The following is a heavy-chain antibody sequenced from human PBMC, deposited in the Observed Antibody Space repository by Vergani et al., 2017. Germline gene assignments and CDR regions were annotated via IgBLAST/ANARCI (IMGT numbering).Heavy chain of an antibody. CDR1: GFIFSTYA. CDR3: AKDYNIMGALHY. V-gene: IGHV3-23*01. J-gene: IGHJ4*02. D-gene: IGHD5-12*01. Sequence: EVQLLESGGGLVQPGGALRLSCAASGFIFSTYAMSWVRQAPGKGLEWVSAISASGENRYYADSVKGRFTISRDNSKNTLFLQMSSLRAEDTGVYYCAKDYNIMGALHYWGQGTLVAVSS. CDR2: ISASGENR.